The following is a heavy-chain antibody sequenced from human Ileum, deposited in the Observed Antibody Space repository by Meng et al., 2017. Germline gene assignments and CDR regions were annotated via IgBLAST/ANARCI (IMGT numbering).Heavy chain of an antibody. D-gene: IGHD5-12*01. Sequence: QVQLVESGGGVVQPGRSLRLSCAASGFTFSSYGMHWVRQAPGKGLEWVAVISYDGSNKYYIDSVKGRFTISRDNSKNTLYLQMNSLGVEDAAIYYCAKDRAKSGYDGDFDYWGQGTLVTVSS. CDR3: AKDRAKSGYDGDFDY. CDR1: GFTFSSYG. V-gene: IGHV3-30*18. CDR2: ISYDGSNK. J-gene: IGHJ4*02.